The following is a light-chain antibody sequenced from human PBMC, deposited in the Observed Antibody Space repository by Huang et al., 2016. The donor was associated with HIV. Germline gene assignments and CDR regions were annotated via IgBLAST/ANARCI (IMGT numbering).Light chain of an antibody. CDR1: QTISSNY. V-gene: IGKV3-20*01. CDR3: QQYGNSPPYT. J-gene: IGKJ2*01. Sequence: EVVLTQSPGTLSLSPGERATLPCRASQTISSNYFAWYQQTPGQAPRLLIYGTSTRATGIPDRFSCIWSGTDCTLTISRLEPEDFAVYYCQQYGNSPPYTFGQGTRVDIK. CDR2: GTS.